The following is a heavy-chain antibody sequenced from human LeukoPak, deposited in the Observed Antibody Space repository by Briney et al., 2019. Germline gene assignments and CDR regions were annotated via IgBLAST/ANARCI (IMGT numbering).Heavy chain of an antibody. CDR1: GFTFSSYW. CDR3: ARAAGSSLSRARFDY. Sequence: GGSLRLSCAASGFTFSSYWMSWVRQAPGKGLQWVSAISGGSDFIYYAESVKGRFTISRDNSKGTVYLQMNSLRVEDTAIYYCARAAGSSLSRARFDYWGPGTLVTASS. D-gene: IGHD6-19*01. J-gene: IGHJ4*02. V-gene: IGHV3-23*01. CDR2: ISGGSDFI.